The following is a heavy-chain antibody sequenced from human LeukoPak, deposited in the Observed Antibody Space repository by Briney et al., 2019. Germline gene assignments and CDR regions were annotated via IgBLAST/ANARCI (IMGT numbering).Heavy chain of an antibody. CDR3: ARVKFFGSSFTVFGRRPRIFDY. Sequence: PSETLSLTCTVSGGSISSGGYYWSWIRQHPGKGLEWIGYIYYSGSTYYNPSLKSRVTISVDTSKNQFSLKLSSVTAADTAVYYCARVKFFGSSFTVFGRRPRIFDYWGQGTLVTVSS. CDR1: GGSISSGGYY. V-gene: IGHV4-31*03. CDR2: IYYSGST. D-gene: IGHD3-3*01. J-gene: IGHJ4*02.